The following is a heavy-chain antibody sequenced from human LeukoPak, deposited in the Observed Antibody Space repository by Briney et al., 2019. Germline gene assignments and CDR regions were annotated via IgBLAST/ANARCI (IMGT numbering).Heavy chain of an antibody. D-gene: IGHD1-20*01. CDR1: GFTFTNVR. V-gene: IGHV3-15*01. Sequence: GGPLRLSCAASGFTFTNVRMNWVRQAAGQGLEWVGRINSKTGGGTTDCAAPVKGRFIISRDDSKNTLYLQMNSLKTEDTAVYYCTTDRVLTDSTRRFDYWGQGTLVTVSS. J-gene: IGHJ4*02. CDR3: TTDRVLTDSTRRFDY. CDR2: INSKTGGGTT.